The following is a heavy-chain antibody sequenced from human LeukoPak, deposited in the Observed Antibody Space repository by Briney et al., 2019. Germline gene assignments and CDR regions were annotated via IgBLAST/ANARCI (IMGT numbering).Heavy chain of an antibody. CDR1: GYSISSGYY. CDR2: IYHSGST. CDR3: ARSTIFGVVRIDY. Sequence: KPSETLSLTCAVSGYSISSGYYWGWIRQPPGKGLEWIGSIYHSGSTYYNPSLKSRVTISVDTSKNQFSLKLSSVTAADTAVYYCARSTIFGVVRIDYWGQGTLVTVSS. V-gene: IGHV4-38-2*01. J-gene: IGHJ4*02. D-gene: IGHD3-3*01.